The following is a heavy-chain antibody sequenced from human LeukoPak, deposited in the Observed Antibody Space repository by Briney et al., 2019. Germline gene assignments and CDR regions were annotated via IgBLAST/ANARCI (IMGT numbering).Heavy chain of an antibody. D-gene: IGHD2-15*01. Sequence: GGPLRLSCVASGFTFSSYAMSWVRQAPGKGLEWVSTISDSGDNTYYADSVKGRFTISGDNSKNTLYLQMNSLRAEDTAVYYCAKDGGSDPDAFDIWGQGTMVTVSS. CDR1: GFTFSSYA. CDR2: ISDSGDNT. CDR3: AKDGGSDPDAFDI. V-gene: IGHV3-23*01. J-gene: IGHJ3*02.